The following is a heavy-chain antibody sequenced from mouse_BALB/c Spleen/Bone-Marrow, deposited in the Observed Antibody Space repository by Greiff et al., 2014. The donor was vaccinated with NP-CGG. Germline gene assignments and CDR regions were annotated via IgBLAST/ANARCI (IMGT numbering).Heavy chain of an antibody. J-gene: IGHJ4*01. CDR3: ARRRDGPYAMDY. Sequence: EVKLQESGGDLVKPGGSLKLSCAASEFTFSSYGMSWVRQTPDKRLEWVATINNGSSYTFYPDSVKGRFTISRDNAKNTLYLQMSSLKSEDTAMYYCARRRDGPYAMDYWGQGTSVTVSS. V-gene: IGHV5-6*01. CDR2: INNGSSYT. D-gene: IGHD2-3*01. CDR1: EFTFSSYG.